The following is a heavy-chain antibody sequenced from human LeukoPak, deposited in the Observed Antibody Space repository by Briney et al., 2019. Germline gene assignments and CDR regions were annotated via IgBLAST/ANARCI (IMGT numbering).Heavy chain of an antibody. V-gene: IGHV4-59*08. CDR1: GVSVSGYC. CDR3: ARHDVVPVIRSGFYV. J-gene: IGHJ4*02. CDR2: IFYSGTT. Sequence: PSETLSLTCTVSGVSVSGYCWSWIRQSPGKGLEWIGYIFYSGTTLYSPSLKSRVTMSEDTSENQFSLKLTSVTAADTAVYYCARHDVVPVIRSGFYVWGEGILVTVSS. D-gene: IGHD2-21*02.